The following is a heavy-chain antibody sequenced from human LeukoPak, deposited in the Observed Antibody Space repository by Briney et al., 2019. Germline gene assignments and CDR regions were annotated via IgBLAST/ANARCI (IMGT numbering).Heavy chain of an antibody. CDR1: GFIFSDYY. CDR3: AKGPHSSSWHGYDP. V-gene: IGHV3-11*01. Sequence: PGGSLRLSCAASGFIFSDYYMTWIRQAPGKGLEWLSYIDSSGDVIYYADSVKGRFTISRDNAKNSLYLQMNSLRAEDTAVYYCAKGPHSSSWHGYDPWGQETLVTVSS. J-gene: IGHJ5*02. CDR2: IDSSGDVI. D-gene: IGHD6-13*01.